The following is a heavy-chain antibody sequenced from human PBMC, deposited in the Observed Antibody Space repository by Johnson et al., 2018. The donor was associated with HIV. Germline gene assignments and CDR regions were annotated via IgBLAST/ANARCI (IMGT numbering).Heavy chain of an antibody. CDR3: ARDVLSDLSLQGAFDV. CDR2: ITWNGGSI. V-gene: IGHV3-20*04. Sequence: EVQLVESGGGVVRPGGSLRLSCAASGFTFDDYGMSWVRQAPGKGLEWVSGITWNGGSIRYADSVKGRFTISRDSAKNSLYLQMNSLRAEDTALYYCARDVLSDLSLQGAFDVWGQGTVVTVTS. D-gene: IGHD3-16*02. CDR1: GFTFDDYG. J-gene: IGHJ3*01.